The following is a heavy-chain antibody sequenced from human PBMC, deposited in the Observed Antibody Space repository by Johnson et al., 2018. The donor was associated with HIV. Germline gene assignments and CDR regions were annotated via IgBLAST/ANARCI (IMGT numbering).Heavy chain of an antibody. V-gene: IGHV3-30*02. CDR1: GFTFSSYG. Sequence: QVQLVESGGGVVQPGGSLRLSCAASGFTFSSYGMHWVRQAPGKGLEWVAFIRYDGSNKYYADSVKGRFTISRDNSKKTLYLQMNSLRAEDTAVYYCARSKDCSGGSCPDAFDIWGQGTMLIVSS. CDR3: ARSKDCSGGSCPDAFDI. D-gene: IGHD2-15*01. J-gene: IGHJ3*02. CDR2: IRYDGSNK.